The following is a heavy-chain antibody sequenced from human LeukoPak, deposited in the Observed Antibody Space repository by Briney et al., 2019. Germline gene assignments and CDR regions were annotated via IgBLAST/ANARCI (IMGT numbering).Heavy chain of an antibody. J-gene: IGHJ6*02. CDR1: GFTFSSYA. CDR2: IRGSGGST. CDR3: AKASQMRGPLLYYGMDV. Sequence: GGSLRLSCAASGFTFSSYAMSWVRQAPGKGLEWVLAIRGSGGSTYSADSVEGRFPISRENSKNTLYLQMNSLRAEDTAVYYCAKASQMRGPLLYYGMDVWGQGTTVTVSS. D-gene: IGHD1-26*01. V-gene: IGHV3-23*01.